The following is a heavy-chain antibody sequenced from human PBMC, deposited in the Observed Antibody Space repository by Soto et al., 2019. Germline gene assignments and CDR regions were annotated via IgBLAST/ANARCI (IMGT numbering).Heavy chain of an antibody. CDR2: IYYSGST. CDR1: GGSISSYY. V-gene: IGHV4-59*13. D-gene: IGHD1-26*01. CDR3: ARDRLYSGSYYWFDP. Sequence: PSETLSLTCTVSGGSISSYYWSWIRQPPGKGLEWIGYIYYSGSTNYNPSLKSRVTISVDTSKNQFSLQLSSVTAADTAVYYCARDRLYSGSYYWFDPWGQGTLVTVSS. J-gene: IGHJ5*02.